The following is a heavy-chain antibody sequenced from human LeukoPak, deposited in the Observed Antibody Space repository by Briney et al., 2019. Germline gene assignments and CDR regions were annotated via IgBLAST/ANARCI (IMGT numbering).Heavy chain of an antibody. Sequence: SETLSLTCTVSGGSISSYYWSWIRQPPGKGLEWIGYIYYSGSTNYNPSLKSRDTISVDTSKNQFSLKLSSVTAADTAVYYCARADYYDSSGYPFDYWGQGTLVTVSS. J-gene: IGHJ4*02. CDR2: IYYSGST. V-gene: IGHV4-59*01. D-gene: IGHD3-22*01. CDR3: ARADYYDSSGYPFDY. CDR1: GGSISSYY.